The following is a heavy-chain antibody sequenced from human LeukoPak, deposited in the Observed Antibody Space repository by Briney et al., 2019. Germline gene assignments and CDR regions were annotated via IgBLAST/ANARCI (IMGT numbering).Heavy chain of an antibody. J-gene: IGHJ4*02. CDR2: IYTSGST. D-gene: IGHD1-1*01. Sequence: SETLSLACTVSGGSISSYYWSWIRQPPGKGLEWIGYIYTSGSTNYNPSLKSRVTISVDTSKNQFSLKLSSVTAADTAVYYCARHPSLSITNWGQGTLVTVSS. V-gene: IGHV4-4*09. CDR1: GGSISSYY. CDR3: ARHPSLSITN.